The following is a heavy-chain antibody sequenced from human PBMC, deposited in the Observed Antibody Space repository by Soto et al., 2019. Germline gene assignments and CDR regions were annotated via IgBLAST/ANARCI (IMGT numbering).Heavy chain of an antibody. D-gene: IGHD6-6*01. J-gene: IGHJ4*02. CDR1: GGSISSSSYY. Sequence: SETLSLTCTVSGGSISSSSYYWGWIRQPPGKGLEWIGSIYYSGSTYYNPSLKSRVTISVDTSKNQFSLKLSSVTAADTAVYYCARAIAARPFHYFDYWGQGTLVTVSS. V-gene: IGHV4-39*01. CDR2: IYYSGST. CDR3: ARAIAARPFHYFDY.